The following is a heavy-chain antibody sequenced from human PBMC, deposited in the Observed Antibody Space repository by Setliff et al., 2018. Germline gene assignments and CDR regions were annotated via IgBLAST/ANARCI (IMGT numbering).Heavy chain of an antibody. D-gene: IGHD4-17*01. CDR2: INHSGST. J-gene: IGHJ6*03. Sequence: PSETLSLTCAVYGGSFSGYYWSWIRQPPGKGLGWIGEINHSGSTNYNPSLKTRVTISVDTSKNQFSLTLSSVTAADTAVYYCARETTMTYYFYYMDVWGKGTTVTVSS. CDR1: GGSFSGYY. V-gene: IGHV4-34*01. CDR3: ARETTMTYYFYYMDV.